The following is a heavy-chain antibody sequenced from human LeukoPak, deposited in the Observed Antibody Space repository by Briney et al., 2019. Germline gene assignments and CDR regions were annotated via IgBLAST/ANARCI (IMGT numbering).Heavy chain of an antibody. CDR2: INGGGGST. Sequence: GGSLRLSCAASGFTFSNYAMGWVRQAPGKGLEWVSAINGGGGSTYYTDSVKGRFTISRDNSKSTLYLQMNSLRAEDTAVYYCAKDSRIAAGYAGLFDYWGQGTLVTVSS. D-gene: IGHD6-13*01. CDR1: GFTFSNYA. V-gene: IGHV3-23*01. CDR3: AKDSRIAAGYAGLFDY. J-gene: IGHJ4*02.